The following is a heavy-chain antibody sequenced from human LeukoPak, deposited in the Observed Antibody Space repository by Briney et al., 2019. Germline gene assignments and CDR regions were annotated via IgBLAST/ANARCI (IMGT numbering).Heavy chain of an antibody. D-gene: IGHD2-15*01. V-gene: IGHV3-23*01. Sequence: RGSLRLSCAASGFTFSTFAMIWVRQPPGKGLEWVSSIFPSGGEIHYADSVRGRFTISRDNSKNTLYLQMNSLRAEDTAVYYCARDKGSYFDYWGQGTLVTVSS. CDR1: GFTFSTFA. CDR2: IFPSGGEI. J-gene: IGHJ4*02. CDR3: ARDKGSYFDY.